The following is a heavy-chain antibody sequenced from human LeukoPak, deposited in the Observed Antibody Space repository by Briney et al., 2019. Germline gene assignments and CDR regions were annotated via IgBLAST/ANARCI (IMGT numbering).Heavy chain of an antibody. D-gene: IGHD2-2*01. Sequence: ASVKVSCKASGYTFTSYYMHWVRQAPGQGLEWMGIINPGGGSTSYAQKFQGRVTMTRDTSTSTVYMELSSLRSEDTAVYYCAREWYQLRDYYYYDMDVWGQGTTVTVSS. CDR2: INPGGGST. V-gene: IGHV1-46*01. CDR3: AREWYQLRDYYYYDMDV. J-gene: IGHJ6*02. CDR1: GYTFTSYY.